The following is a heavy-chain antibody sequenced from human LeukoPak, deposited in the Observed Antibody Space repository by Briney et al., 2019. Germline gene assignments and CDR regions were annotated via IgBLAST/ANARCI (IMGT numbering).Heavy chain of an antibody. J-gene: IGHJ5*02. CDR2: ISGRDGST. CDR1: GFTFSSYW. V-gene: IGHV3-23*01. CDR3: AKAGAVRFDP. D-gene: IGHD3-10*01. Sequence: GGSLRLSCAASGFTFSSYWMHWVRQAPGKGLEWVSAISGRDGSTYYAYSVKGRFTISRDNSKNTLYLQMNSLRAEDTAVYYCAKAGAVRFDPWGQGTLVTVSS.